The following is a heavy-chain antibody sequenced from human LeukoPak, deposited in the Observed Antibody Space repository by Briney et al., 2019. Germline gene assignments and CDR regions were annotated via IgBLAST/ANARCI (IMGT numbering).Heavy chain of an antibody. D-gene: IGHD6-19*01. Sequence: SETLSLTCTVSSGSINNDDYYWVWIRQPPGKGLEWIGSIYYTGSSYYNPSLKSRVTMSIDTSNKQFSLEMNSVTAADTAVYYCARISGIAVAGHIYYYYYGMDVWGQGTTVTVSS. J-gene: IGHJ6*02. CDR3: ARISGIAVAGHIYYYYYGMDV. CDR1: SGSINNDDYY. V-gene: IGHV4-39*01. CDR2: IYYTGSS.